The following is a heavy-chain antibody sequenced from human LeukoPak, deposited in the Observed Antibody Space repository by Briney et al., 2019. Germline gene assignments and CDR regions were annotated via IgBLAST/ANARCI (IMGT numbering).Heavy chain of an antibody. CDR3: ARDRELGY. J-gene: IGHJ4*02. V-gene: IGHV4-61*01. Sequence: KASETLSLTCTVSGGSISSSSYYWGWIRQPPGKGLEWIGYIYNSGSTNYNPSLKSRVTISVDTSKNQYSLKLTSVTAADTAVYYCARDRELGYWGQGTLVTVSS. CDR2: IYNSGST. D-gene: IGHD3-10*01. CDR1: GGSISSSSYY.